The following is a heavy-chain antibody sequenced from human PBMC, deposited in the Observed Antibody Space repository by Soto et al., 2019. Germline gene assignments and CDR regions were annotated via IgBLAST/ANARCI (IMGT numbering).Heavy chain of an antibody. V-gene: IGHV3-21*01. D-gene: IGHD3-22*01. J-gene: IGHJ4*02. CDR3: ARAPYYYDSRGYWAY. CDR2: ISSSSSYI. Sequence: PGGSLRLSCAASGFTFSSYSMNWVRQAPGKGLEWVSSISSSSSYIYYADSVKGRFTISRDNAKNSLYLQMNSLRAEDTAVYYCARAPYYYDSRGYWAYWGQGTLVTV. CDR1: GFTFSSYS.